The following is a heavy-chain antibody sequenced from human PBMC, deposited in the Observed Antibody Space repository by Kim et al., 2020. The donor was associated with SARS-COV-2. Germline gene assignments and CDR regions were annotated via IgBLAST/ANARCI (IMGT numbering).Heavy chain of an antibody. Sequence: GGSLRLSCAASGFTFSSYWMSWVRQAPGKGLEWVANIKQDGSEKYYVDSVKGRFTISRDNAKNSLYLQMNSLRAEDTAVYYCARPSGVVPAATLFYGMDVSGQGPTVTVSS. CDR3: ARPSGVVPAATLFYGMDV. V-gene: IGHV3-7*03. CDR2: IKQDGSEK. D-gene: IGHD2-2*01. CDR1: GFTFSSYW. J-gene: IGHJ6*02.